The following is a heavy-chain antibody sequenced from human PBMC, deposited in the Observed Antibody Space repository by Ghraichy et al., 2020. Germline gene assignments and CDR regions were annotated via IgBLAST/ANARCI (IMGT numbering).Heavy chain of an antibody. CDR1: GGTFSSSA. Sequence: SVKVSCKASGGTFSSSATSWVRQAPGQGVEWMGGIITIFGTANSAKKFQGRVTITADKSTSTAYMELSSLRSEDTAVYYCARVASLGATRYNWFDPWGQVTLVTVAP. CDR3: ARVASLGATRYNWFDP. V-gene: IGHV1-69*06. J-gene: IGHJ5*02. CDR2: IITIFGTA. D-gene: IGHD1-26*01.